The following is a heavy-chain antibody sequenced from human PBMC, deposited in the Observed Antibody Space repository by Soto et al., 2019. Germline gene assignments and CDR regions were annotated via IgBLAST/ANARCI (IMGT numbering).Heavy chain of an antibody. V-gene: IGHV1-46*01. CDR3: ARSSGGNFGIIVEGSNWFDP. CDR2: INPHGGST. J-gene: IGHJ5*02. CDR1: GDTFTSYY. D-gene: IGHD3-3*01. Sequence: ASVKVSCKAPGDTFTSYYLNWVRQAPGQGLEWMGVINPHGGSTKYAQKFQGRITMTRDTSRSTVYMELSSLRSDDTAIYYCARSSGGNFGIIVEGSNWFDPWGQGTLVTVSS.